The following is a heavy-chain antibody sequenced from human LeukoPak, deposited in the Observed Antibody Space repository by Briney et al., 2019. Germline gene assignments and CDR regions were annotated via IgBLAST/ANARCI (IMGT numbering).Heavy chain of an antibody. Sequence: GGSLRLSCAVSGFTFSNSAMSRVRLAPGKGLEWVSSIGISGSTTYYTLSVKGRFTISRDNSKNTLFLQMSSLRGEDTAVYYCAKVGPERIAVATYGRYDLWGQGTLVTVSS. CDR3: AKVGPERIAVATYGRYDL. CDR1: GFTFSNSA. D-gene: IGHD6-19*01. V-gene: IGHV3-23*01. CDR2: IGISGSTT. J-gene: IGHJ5*02.